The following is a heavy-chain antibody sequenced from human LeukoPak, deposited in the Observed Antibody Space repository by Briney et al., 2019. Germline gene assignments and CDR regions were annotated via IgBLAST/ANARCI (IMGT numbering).Heavy chain of an antibody. V-gene: IGHV3-7*04. CDR2: IKQDGGEK. CDR3: ARETVYGSRSYHPY. Sequence: GGSLRLSCAASGFTFSSYWMSWVRQAPGKGLEWVANIKQDGGEKSYVDAVKGRFSISRDNAKSSLYLQMNSVRADDTAVHFCARETVYGSRSYHPYWGQGTLVTVSS. CDR1: GFTFSSYW. D-gene: IGHD3-10*01. J-gene: IGHJ4*02.